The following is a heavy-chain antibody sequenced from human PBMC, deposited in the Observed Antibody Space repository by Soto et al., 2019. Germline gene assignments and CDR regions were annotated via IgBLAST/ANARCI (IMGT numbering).Heavy chain of an antibody. Sequence: SETLSLTCTVSGGSVSSGSYYWSWIRQPPGKGLEWIGYIYYSGSTNYNPSLKSRVTISVDTSKNQFSLKLSSVTAADTAVYYCARGDYDILTGYYDYYYYGMDVWGQGTTVTVS. CDR3: ARGDYDILTGYYDYYYYGMDV. CDR2: IYYSGST. V-gene: IGHV4-61*01. D-gene: IGHD3-9*01. CDR1: GGSVSSGSYY. J-gene: IGHJ6*02.